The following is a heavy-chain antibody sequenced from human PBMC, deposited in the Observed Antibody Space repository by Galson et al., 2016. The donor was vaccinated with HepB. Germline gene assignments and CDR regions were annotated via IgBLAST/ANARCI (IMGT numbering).Heavy chain of an antibody. J-gene: IGHJ4*02. CDR2: ISHDGSNK. CDR3: AKDQGGLRFYDYLTYTPLDY. Sequence: SLRLSCAASGFTFSTYGMHWVRQAPGKGLEWVAVISHDGSNKYYTDTVKGRFTISRDNSKNTLFPQMNSLRAEDTAVYYCAKDQGGLRFYDYLTYTPLDYWGQGTLVTVSS. V-gene: IGHV3-30*18. CDR1: GFTFSTYG. D-gene: IGHD3-9*01.